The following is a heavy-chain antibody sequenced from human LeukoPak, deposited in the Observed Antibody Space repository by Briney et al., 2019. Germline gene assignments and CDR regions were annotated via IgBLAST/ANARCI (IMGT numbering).Heavy chain of an antibody. D-gene: IGHD3-10*01. CDR3: ARDLMIRGVISTHFDY. CDR2: VNPGDGST. Sequence: GASVKVSCKASGYTFTSYYIHWVRQAPGHGLEWMGMVNPGDGSTRYIHNIQGRVTMTRDTSTSTVYMEVNGLTSEDTAVYYCARDLMIRGVISTHFDYWGQGALVTVSS. CDR1: GYTFTSYY. J-gene: IGHJ4*02. V-gene: IGHV1-46*01.